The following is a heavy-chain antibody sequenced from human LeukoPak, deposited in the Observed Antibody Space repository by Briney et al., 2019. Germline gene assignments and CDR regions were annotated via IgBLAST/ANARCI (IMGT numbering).Heavy chain of an antibody. CDR1: GGSTSTYY. Sequence: SETLSLTCTVSGGSTSTYYWSWLRQPPGKGLEWIGYISYSGSTNYNPSLKTLKSRVTFSLNTSKNQFSLTLSSMTAGDTAFYYCDRLQGRGDNYLDSWGQGALVTVSS. D-gene: IGHD7-27*01. V-gene: IGHV4-59*08. J-gene: IGHJ4*02. CDR3: DRLQGRGDNYLDS. CDR2: ISYSGST.